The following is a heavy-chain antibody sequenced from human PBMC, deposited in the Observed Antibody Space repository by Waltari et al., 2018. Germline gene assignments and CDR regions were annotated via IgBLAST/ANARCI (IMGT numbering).Heavy chain of an antibody. CDR2: IIPIFGTA. J-gene: IGHJ6*02. V-gene: IGHV1-69*08. Sequence: QVQLVQSGAEVKKPGSSVKVSCKASGGTFSSYAISWVRQAPGQGLEWMGRIIPIFGTANYAQKFQGRVTITADKSTSTAYMELSSLRSEDTAVYYCARDWNNRATLTTNYYYGMDVWGQGTTVTVSS. CDR1: GGTFSSYA. CDR3: ARDWNNRATLTTNYYYGMDV. D-gene: IGHD4-4*01.